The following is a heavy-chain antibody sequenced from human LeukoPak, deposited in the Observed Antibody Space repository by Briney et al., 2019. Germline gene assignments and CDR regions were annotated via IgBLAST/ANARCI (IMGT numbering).Heavy chain of an antibody. CDR1: GFTFSSYS. J-gene: IGHJ3*02. CDR3: AXXEVAAXLXAFDI. Sequence: GGSLRLSCAASGFTFSSYSMNWVRQAPGKGLEWVSSISSSSSYIYYXDSVKGRFTISRDNAKNSLYLQMNSLRAEDTAVYYCAXXEVAAXLXAFDIWGQGTMVTVSS. CDR2: ISSSSSYI. V-gene: IGHV3-21*01. D-gene: IGHD2-15*01.